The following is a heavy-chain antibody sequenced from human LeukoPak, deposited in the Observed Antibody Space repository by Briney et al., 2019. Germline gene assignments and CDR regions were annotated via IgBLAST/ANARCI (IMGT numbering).Heavy chain of an antibody. CDR1: GGTFSSYA. CDR3: ARDRPIYCSGGSCYLFGY. Sequence: SVKVSCKASGGTFSSYAISWVRQAPGQGLEWMGGIIPIFGTANYAQKFQGRVTITADKSTSTAYMELSSLRSEDTAVYYCARDRPIYCSGGSCYLFGYWGQGTLVTVSS. J-gene: IGHJ4*02. V-gene: IGHV1-69*06. D-gene: IGHD2-15*01. CDR2: IIPIFGTA.